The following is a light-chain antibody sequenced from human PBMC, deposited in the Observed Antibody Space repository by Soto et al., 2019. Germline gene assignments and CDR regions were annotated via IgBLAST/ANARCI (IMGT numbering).Light chain of an antibody. J-gene: IGKJ5*01. Sequence: DIQMTQSPSTLSASVGDRVTITCRASQSISSLLAWYQQKPGRAPPLLIYKASSLESGVPSRFSGSGSGTEFTLTISSLQPDDFATSYCQQYNSYPLTFGQGTRREI. CDR2: KAS. V-gene: IGKV1-5*03. CDR3: QQYNSYPLT. CDR1: QSISSL.